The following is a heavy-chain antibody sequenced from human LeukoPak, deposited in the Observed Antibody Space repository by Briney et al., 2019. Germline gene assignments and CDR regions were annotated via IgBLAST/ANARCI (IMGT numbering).Heavy chain of an antibody. J-gene: IGHJ4*02. CDR1: GGSFSGYY. D-gene: IGHD3-16*01. CDR2: INHSGST. V-gene: IGHV4-34*01. CDR3: ARGLAADY. Sequence: SETLSLTCAVYGGSFSGYYWSWIRQPPGKGLEWIGEINHSGSTNYNPSLKSRVTISVDTSKNQFSLKLSSVTAADTAVYYCARGLAADYWGQGTLVTVSS.